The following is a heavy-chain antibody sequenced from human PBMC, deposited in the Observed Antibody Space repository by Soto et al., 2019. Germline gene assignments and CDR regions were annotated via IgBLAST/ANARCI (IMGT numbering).Heavy chain of an antibody. V-gene: IGHV4-59*01. J-gene: IGHJ4*02. CDR3: ARAGNYGDYVFDY. CDR1: GGSISSYY. CDR2: IYYSGST. Sequence: PXETLSLTCTVSGGSISSYYLSWIRQPPGKGLEWIGYIYYSGSTNYNPSLKSRVTISVDTSKNQFSLKLSSVTAADTAVYYCARAGNYGDYVFDYWGQGTLVTVSS. D-gene: IGHD4-17*01.